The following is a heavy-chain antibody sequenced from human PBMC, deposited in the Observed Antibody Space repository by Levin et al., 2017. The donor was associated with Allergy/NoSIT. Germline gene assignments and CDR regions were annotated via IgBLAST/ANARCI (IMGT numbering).Heavy chain of an antibody. Sequence: PGGSLRLSCAASGFNVRSSYMSWVRQSPRKGLEWCSMIYSDGTTLYADSVKGRVTISRDTSKNTVYLQMNRLRADATAKYYCARDRAEYGILTGYLNWGQGTLVTVSS. CDR2: IYSDGTT. CDR3: ARDRAEYGILTGYLN. D-gene: IGHD3-9*01. V-gene: IGHV3-53*01. J-gene: IGHJ4*02. CDR1: GFNVRSSY.